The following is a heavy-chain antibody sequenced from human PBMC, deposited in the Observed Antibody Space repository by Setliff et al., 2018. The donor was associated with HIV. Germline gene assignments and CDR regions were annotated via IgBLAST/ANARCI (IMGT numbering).Heavy chain of an antibody. V-gene: IGHV4-39*07. J-gene: IGHJ5*02. CDR3: ARDMMYHYDNSGSFGWFDP. CDR2: MFYSGRT. CDR1: GGSIRSSSYY. Sequence: SETLSLTCTVPGGSIRSSSYYWAWLRQSPGKGLEWIGSMFYSGRTYHNPSLKSRVTISIDTSKNQFSLKLSSVTAADTAVYSCARDMMYHYDNSGSFGWFDPWGQGTLVTVSS. D-gene: IGHD3-22*01.